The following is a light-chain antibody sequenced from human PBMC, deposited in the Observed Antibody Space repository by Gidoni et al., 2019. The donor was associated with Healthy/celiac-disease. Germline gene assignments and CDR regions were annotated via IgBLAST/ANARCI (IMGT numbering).Light chain of an antibody. CDR1: QSISSW. CDR3: QQYNIYWTWT. Sequence: DIQMTQSPPTLSASVGDRVTITCRASQSISSWLAWYQQKPGKAPKLLIYKASSLESGVPSRFSGSGSGTEFTLTISSLQPDDFATYYCQQYNIYWTWTFGQGTKVEIK. V-gene: IGKV1-5*03. CDR2: KAS. J-gene: IGKJ1*01.